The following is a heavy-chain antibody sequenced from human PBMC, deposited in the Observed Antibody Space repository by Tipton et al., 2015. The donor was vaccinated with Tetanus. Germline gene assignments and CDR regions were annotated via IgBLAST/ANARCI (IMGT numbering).Heavy chain of an antibody. J-gene: IGHJ5*01. Sequence: GSLRLSCEGSGFSFRDFGMNWVRQAPGKGLEWISYISYSSTSIYYADSVKGRFAVSRDNAKNSLYLQMNTLTDADTAVYYCARRGEARANWFDSWGQGTLVTVSS. CDR3: ARRGEARANWFDS. CDR2: ISYSSTSI. V-gene: IGHV3-48*02. CDR1: GFSFRDFG.